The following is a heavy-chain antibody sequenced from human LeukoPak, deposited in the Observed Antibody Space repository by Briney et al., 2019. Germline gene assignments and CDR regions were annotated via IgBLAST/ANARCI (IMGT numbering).Heavy chain of an antibody. J-gene: IGHJ4*02. CDR1: GFTFSSSG. V-gene: IGHV3-33*01. D-gene: IGHD6-19*01. Sequence: PGRSLRLSCAASGFTFSSSGLHWVRQAPGKGLEWVALIWYDGSNKYYADSVKGRFTISRDNSKNTLYLQMNSLGAEDTAIYYCARDPGGSGYSFDSWGQGTLVTVSS. CDR3: ARDPGGSGYSFDS. CDR2: IWYDGSNK.